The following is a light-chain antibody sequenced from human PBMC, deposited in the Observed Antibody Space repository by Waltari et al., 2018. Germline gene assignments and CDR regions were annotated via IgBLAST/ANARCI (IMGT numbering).Light chain of an antibody. J-gene: IGKJ2*01. CDR2: GAS. V-gene: IGKV3-20*01. CDR3: QQYGSSIMYT. Sequence: VLTQFPGTLSLSPGERATLSCRASQRLTKNYLAWYQQKPGQAPRLLIYGASSRAAGIPDRVSGSGSGTDFTLTISRLEPEDFAVYYCQQYGSSIMYTFGQGTKLEIK. CDR1: QRLTKNY.